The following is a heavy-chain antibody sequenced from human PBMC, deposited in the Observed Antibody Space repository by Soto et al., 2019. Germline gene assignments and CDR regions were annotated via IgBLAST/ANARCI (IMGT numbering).Heavy chain of an antibody. Sequence: PSETLSLTCTVSGGSISSYYWSRIRQPPGKGQEWIGYIYYSGSTNYNPSLKSRVTISVDTSKNQFSLKLSSVTAADTAVYYYARDGSEHTKGWRAFDIWGQGTMVTXSS. CDR3: ARDGSEHTKGWRAFDI. J-gene: IGHJ3*02. V-gene: IGHV4-59*01. D-gene: IGHD2-15*01. CDR1: GGSISSYY. CDR2: IYYSGST.